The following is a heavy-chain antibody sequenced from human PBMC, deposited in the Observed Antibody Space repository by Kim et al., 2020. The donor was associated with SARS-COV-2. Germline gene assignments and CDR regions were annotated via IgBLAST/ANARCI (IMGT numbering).Heavy chain of an antibody. CDR2: TYYRSKWYN. CDR3: ARELSVPSESYYQYYYGMDV. Sequence: SQTLSLTCAISGDSVSSNSAAWNWIRQSPSRGLEWLGRTYYRSKWYNDYAVSVKSRITINPDTSKNQFSLQLNSVTPEDTAVYYCARELSVPSESYYQYYYGMDVWGQGTTVTVSS. CDR1: GDSVSSNSAA. J-gene: IGHJ6*02. D-gene: IGHD3-10*01. V-gene: IGHV6-1*01.